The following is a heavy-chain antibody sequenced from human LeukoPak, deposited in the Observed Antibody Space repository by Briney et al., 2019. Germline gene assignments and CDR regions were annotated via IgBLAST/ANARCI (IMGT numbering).Heavy chain of an antibody. CDR3: AKDEWELLWGGAFDI. J-gene: IGHJ3*02. CDR2: ISYDGNNK. D-gene: IGHD1-26*01. V-gene: IGHV3-30-3*01. CDR1: GFAFSSYA. Sequence: GRSLRLSCAASGFAFSSYAMHWVRQAPGKGLEWVSVISYDGNNKYFADSVTGRFTIYRDNSKNTLFLQMNSLRPEDTALYYCAKDEWELLWGGAFDIWGQGTMVTVSS.